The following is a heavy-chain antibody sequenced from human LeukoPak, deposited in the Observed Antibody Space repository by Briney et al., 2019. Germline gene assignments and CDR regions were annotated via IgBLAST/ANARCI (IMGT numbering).Heavy chain of an antibody. CDR3: AMLRLGELSLLANAYDI. CDR2: VHQTGSP. V-gene: IGHV4-38-2*01. Sequence: PSETLSLTCDVSGSSVNSDQYWGWMRHSPGAGLEWIGCVHQTGSPYYNPSLGSRVSLSIDSTKNSFSLRLTSVTAADTAVYYCAMLRLGELSLLANAYDIWGQGTMVIV. D-gene: IGHD3-16*02. CDR1: GSSVNSDQY. J-gene: IGHJ3*02.